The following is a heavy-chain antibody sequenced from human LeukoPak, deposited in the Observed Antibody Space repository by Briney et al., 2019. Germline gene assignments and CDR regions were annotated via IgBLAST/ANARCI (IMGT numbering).Heavy chain of an antibody. V-gene: IGHV3-48*03. D-gene: IGHD4-23*01. CDR3: ARAFGRTVAYYFDY. CDR1: AFTFSNYE. Sequence: PGGSLRLSCAASAFTFSNYEMNWVRRAPGKGLEWVSCISTSGSTIYYADSVKGRFTSSRDNARNSLYLQMNSLRAEDTAVYYCARAFGRTVAYYFDYWGQGTLVTVSS. CDR2: ISTSGSTI. J-gene: IGHJ4*02.